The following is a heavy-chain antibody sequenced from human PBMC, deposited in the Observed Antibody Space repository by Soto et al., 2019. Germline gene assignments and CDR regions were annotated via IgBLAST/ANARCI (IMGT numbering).Heavy chain of an antibody. J-gene: IGHJ4*02. CDR3: NMITFGGVIVNGQVDY. V-gene: IGHV1-3*01. CDR1: GYTFTSYA. D-gene: IGHD3-16*02. Sequence: ASVKVSCKASGYTFTSYAMHWVRQAPGQRLEWMGWINAGNGNTKYSQKFQGRVTITRDTSASTAYMELSSLRSEDTAVYYCNMITFGGVIVNGQVDYWGQGTLVTVSS. CDR2: INAGNGNT.